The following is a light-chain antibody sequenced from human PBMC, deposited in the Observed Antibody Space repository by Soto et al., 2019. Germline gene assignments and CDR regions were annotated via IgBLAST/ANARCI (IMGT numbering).Light chain of an antibody. CDR3: MQTLQSPLT. V-gene: IGKV2-28*01. CDR1: QSLLHNSGNNY. CDR2: LCS. J-gene: IGKJ4*01. Sequence: DIVMTQSPLSLPVAPGQPASISCRSSQSLLHNSGNNYLDWYLQKPGQSPQLLIYLCSNRASGVPDRFSGSGSGTDFTLKINRVEAEDVGVYYCMQTLQSPLTFGGGTKVDIK.